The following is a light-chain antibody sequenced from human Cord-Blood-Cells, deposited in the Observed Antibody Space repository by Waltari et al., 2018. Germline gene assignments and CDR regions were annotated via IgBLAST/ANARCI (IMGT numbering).Light chain of an antibody. CDR3: QAWDSSTWV. CDR2: QDS. Sequence: SYELTQPPSVSVSPGQTASITCSGDKLGDKYACWYQEKPGQSPVLVIYQDSKRPAGTPERFRGSNSGNTATLTISGTRARDEADYYCQAWDSSTWVFGGGTKLTVL. J-gene: IGLJ3*02. V-gene: IGLV3-1*01. CDR1: KLGDKY.